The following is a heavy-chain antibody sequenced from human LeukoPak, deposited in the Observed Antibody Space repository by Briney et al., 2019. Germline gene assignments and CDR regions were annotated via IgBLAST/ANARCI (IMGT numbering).Heavy chain of an antibody. CDR2: ISSSSSYI. CDR3: ARDLEYYDSSGYYSWYFDL. D-gene: IGHD3-22*01. V-gene: IGHV3-21*01. CDR1: GFTFSSYS. Sequence: GGSLRLSCAASGFTFSSYSMNWVRQAPGKGLEWVSSISSSSSYIYYADSVKGRFTISRDNAKNSLYLQMNSLRAEDTAVYYCARDLEYYDSSGYYSWYFDLWGRGTLVTVSS. J-gene: IGHJ2*01.